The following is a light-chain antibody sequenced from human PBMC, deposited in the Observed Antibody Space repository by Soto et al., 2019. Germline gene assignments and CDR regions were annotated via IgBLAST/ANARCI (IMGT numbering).Light chain of an antibody. CDR3: QHYDTYTWT. V-gene: IGKV1-5*03. Sequence: DIQMTQSPSTQSASVGDRVTITCRASQTITDWLAWYQQKPGKAPRLLIYKASTLESGVPSRFSGSGSGTEFTLTISSLQPDDFATYYCQHYDTYTWTFGQGTKVEIK. CDR2: KAS. CDR1: QTITDW. J-gene: IGKJ1*01.